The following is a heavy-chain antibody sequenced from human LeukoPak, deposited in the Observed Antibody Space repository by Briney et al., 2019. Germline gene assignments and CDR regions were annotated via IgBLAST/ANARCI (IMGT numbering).Heavy chain of an antibody. D-gene: IGHD2-2*01. CDR1: GGSISSYY. J-gene: IGHJ4*02. CDR3: AREGEYCSSTSCSFDY. V-gene: IGHV4-59*01. Sequence: SETLSLTCTVSGGSISSYYWNWIRQSPGKGLEWIGYIYYSGSTNYNPSLKSRVTISVDTSKNQFSLKLSSVTAADTAVYYCAREGEYCSSTSCSFDYWGQGTLVTVSS. CDR2: IYYSGST.